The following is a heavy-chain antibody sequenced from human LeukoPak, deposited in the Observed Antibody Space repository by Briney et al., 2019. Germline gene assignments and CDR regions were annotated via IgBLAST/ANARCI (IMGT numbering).Heavy chain of an antibody. CDR1: GYTFTTYY. V-gene: IGHV1-46*04. CDR2: INPSSGST. D-gene: IGHD4-17*01. Sequence: ASVKVSCKASGYTFTTYYMHWVRQAPGQGLEWMGIINPSSGSTRYAQKLQGRVTMTRDTSTSTVYMELSSLISEDTAVYYCASYHHRDFGDYYGMDVWGQGTTVTVSS. J-gene: IGHJ6*02. CDR3: ASYHHRDFGDYYGMDV.